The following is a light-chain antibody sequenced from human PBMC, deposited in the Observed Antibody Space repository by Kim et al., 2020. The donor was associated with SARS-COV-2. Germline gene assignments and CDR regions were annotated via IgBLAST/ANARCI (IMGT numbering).Light chain of an antibody. CDR2: YDS. V-gene: IGLV3-21*04. J-gene: IGLJ3*02. Sequence: APGKTARITCGGNNIGSKSVHWYQQKQGQAPVLVIYYDSDRPSGIPERFSGSNSGNTATLTISRVEAGDEADYYCQVWDSSSDHPRFGGGTQLTVL. CDR1: NIGSKS. CDR3: QVWDSSSDHPR.